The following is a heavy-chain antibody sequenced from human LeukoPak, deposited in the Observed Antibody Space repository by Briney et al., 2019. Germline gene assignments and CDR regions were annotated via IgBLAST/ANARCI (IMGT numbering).Heavy chain of an antibody. Sequence: PGGSLRLSCEASGFTFNTYSMNWARQAPGKGLEWVSSIDSSGGYMFYADSVKGRFTISRDNAKNSLYLQMNSLRAEDTAVYYCARAWDSSGYYFDYWGQGTLVTVSS. V-gene: IGHV3-21*01. CDR3: ARAWDSSGYYFDY. D-gene: IGHD3-22*01. J-gene: IGHJ4*02. CDR2: IDSSGGYM. CDR1: GFTFNTYS.